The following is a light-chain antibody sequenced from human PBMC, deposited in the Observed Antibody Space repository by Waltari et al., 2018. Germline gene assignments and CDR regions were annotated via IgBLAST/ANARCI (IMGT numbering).Light chain of an antibody. CDR1: SSDVGCYKF. J-gene: IGLJ2*01. CDR3: CSYAGSSPHVI. Sequence: QSALPQPASVSGSPGQSLTISRTGSSSDVGCYKFVSWYQQHPGKAPQLMIYGGSQRPSGVSNRLSGSKSGNTASLTISGLRAEDEADYCCSYAGSSPHVIFGGGTKLTVL. V-gene: IGLV2-23*01. CDR2: GGS.